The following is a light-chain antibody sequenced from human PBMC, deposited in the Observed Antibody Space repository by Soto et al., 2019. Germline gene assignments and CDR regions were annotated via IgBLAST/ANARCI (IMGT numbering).Light chain of an antibody. CDR2: GAS. V-gene: IGKV3-15*01. CDR1: QSVSSN. Sequence: EVVMTQSRATLSVSPGERATLSSRASQSVSSNLAWYQKKPGQAPRLIXYGASTRATGIPARFSGSGSGTELTLTISSLQSEDFAVYYCQQYNNWPPWTFGQGTKVDI. CDR3: QQYNNWPPWT. J-gene: IGKJ1*01.